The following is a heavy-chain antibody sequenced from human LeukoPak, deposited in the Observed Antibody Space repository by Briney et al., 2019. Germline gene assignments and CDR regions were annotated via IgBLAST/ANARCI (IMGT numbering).Heavy chain of an antibody. V-gene: IGHV1-69*05. J-gene: IGHJ4*02. D-gene: IGHD3-22*01. CDR1: GGTFSSYA. CDR2: IIPIFGTA. CDR3: ARERYYDSSGYYGDY. Sequence: SVKVSCKASGGTFSSYAISWVRQAPGQGLEWMGGIIPIFGTANYAQKLQGRVTMTTDTSTSTAYMELRSLRSDDTAVYYCARERYYDSSGYYGDYWGQGTLVTVSS.